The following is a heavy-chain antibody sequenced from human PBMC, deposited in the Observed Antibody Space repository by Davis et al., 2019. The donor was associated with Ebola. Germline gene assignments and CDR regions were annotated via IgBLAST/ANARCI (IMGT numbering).Heavy chain of an antibody. V-gene: IGHV1-18*01. CDR3: ASVSYHGMDV. Sequence: AASVKVSCKASGYTFSSYGFSWVRQAPGQGLEWMGWISGFNGKTDSAQKFRGRVTMTTDTSTSTAYMELRSLKSDDTAVYYCASVSYHGMDVWGQGTPVTVSS. J-gene: IGHJ6*02. D-gene: IGHD5/OR15-5a*01. CDR2: ISGFNGKT. CDR1: GYTFSSYG.